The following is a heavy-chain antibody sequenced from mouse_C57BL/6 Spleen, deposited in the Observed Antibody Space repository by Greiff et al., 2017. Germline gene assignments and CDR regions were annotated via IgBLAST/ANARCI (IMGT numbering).Heavy chain of an antibody. J-gene: IGHJ1*03. CDR1: GYSITSDY. CDR3: ARITTVVEGYFDV. CDR2: ISYSGST. Sequence: VQLKESGPGLAKPSQTLSLTCSVTGYSITSDYWNWIRKFPGNKLEYMGYISYSGSTYNNPALKSRISITRDTSKNQYYLQLNSVTTEDTATYYCARITTVVEGYFDVWGTGTTVTVSS. V-gene: IGHV3-8*01. D-gene: IGHD1-1*01.